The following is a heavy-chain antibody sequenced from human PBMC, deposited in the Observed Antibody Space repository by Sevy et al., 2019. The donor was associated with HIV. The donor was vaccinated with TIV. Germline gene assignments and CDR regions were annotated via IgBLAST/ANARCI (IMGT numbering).Heavy chain of an antibody. V-gene: IGHV3-7*01. J-gene: IGHJ4*02. CDR2: IKQDMSEK. CDR3: ARAQQVTMLVVIGGLYFDF. CDR1: GFTFSSYS. D-gene: IGHD3-22*01. Sequence: GGSLRLSCAASGFTFSSYSMNWVRQAPGKGLEWVANIKQDMSEKYYADSVKGRFTISRDNARNSLYLQMESLRAEDTAVYYCARAQQVTMLVVIGGLYFDFWGQGTLVTVSS.